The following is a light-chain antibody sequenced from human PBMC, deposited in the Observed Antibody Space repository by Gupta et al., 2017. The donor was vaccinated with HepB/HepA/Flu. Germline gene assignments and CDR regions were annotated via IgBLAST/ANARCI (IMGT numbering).Light chain of an antibody. V-gene: IGKV2-28*01. CDR2: LGS. Sequence: DIVMTQSPLSLPVTPGEPASISCRSSQILLHSNGYNYLDWYLQKPGQSAQLLIYLGSDRASGVPDRFSGSGYGAHFALIVSIMDATNEGLNYCRQAVQTRHTFGQGTKVVIK. CDR1: QILLHSNGYNY. J-gene: IGKJ1*01. CDR3: RQAVQTRHT.